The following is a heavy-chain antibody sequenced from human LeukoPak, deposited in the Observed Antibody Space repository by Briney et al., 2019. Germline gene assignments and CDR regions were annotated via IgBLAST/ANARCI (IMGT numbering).Heavy chain of an antibody. CDR1: GFIFDTHT. J-gene: IGHJ4*02. CDR2: IKQDGSEK. CDR3: AREGYDILTGYSEFDY. D-gene: IGHD3-9*01. V-gene: IGHV3-7*03. Sequence: GGSLRLSCTASGFIFDTHTLTWVRQAPGKGLEWVANIKQDGSEKYYVDSVKGRFTISRDNAKNSLYLQMNSLRAEDTAVYYCAREGYDILTGYSEFDYWGQGTLVTVSS.